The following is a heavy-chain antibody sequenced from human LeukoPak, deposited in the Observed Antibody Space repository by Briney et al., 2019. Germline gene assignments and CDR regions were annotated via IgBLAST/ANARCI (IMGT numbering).Heavy chain of an antibody. D-gene: IGHD6-19*01. CDR3: ARLRHSSGYFRFDP. V-gene: IGHV4-39*07. CDR1: GGSISSSSYY. J-gene: IGHJ5*02. CDR2: IYYSGST. Sequence: SETLSLTCTVSGGSISSSSYYWGWIRQPPGKGLEWIGSIYYSGSTYYNPSLKSRVTISVDTSKNQFSLKLSSVTAADTAVYYCARLRHSSGYFRFDPWGQGTLVTVSS.